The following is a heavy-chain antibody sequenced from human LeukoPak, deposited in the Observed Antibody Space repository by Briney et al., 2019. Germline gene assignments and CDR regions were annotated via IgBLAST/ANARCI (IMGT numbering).Heavy chain of an antibody. CDR2: VYYSGTA. D-gene: IGHD2-21*02. CDR3: ASLKCGPCGVDCYWPQYFTH. V-gene: IGHV4-39*01. J-gene: IGHJ1*01. CDR1: GGSISRSAYH. Sequence: PSETLSLTCTVAGGSISRSAYHWGWLRRAPEKGLEWIGSVYYSGTANYSPSLKNPVTIAVDTSKNQFSLRLNSVTAGDTALYDCASLKCGPCGVDCYWPQYFTHWGQGTLVTVSS.